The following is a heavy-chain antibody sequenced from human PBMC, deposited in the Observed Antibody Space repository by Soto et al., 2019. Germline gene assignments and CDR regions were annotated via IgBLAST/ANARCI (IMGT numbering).Heavy chain of an antibody. J-gene: IGHJ6*02. CDR3: ARDRASRYYGSGSYYKTPLYGMDV. V-gene: IGHV1-18*04. CDR1: GYTFTSYG. D-gene: IGHD3-10*01. Sequence: QVQLVQSGAEVKKPGASVKVSCKASGYTFTSYGISWVRQAPGQGLEWMGWISAYNGNTNYAQKLQGRVTMTTDTSTSTAYMELRGLRSDDTAVYYCARDRASRYYGSGSYYKTPLYGMDVWGQGTTVTVSS. CDR2: ISAYNGNT.